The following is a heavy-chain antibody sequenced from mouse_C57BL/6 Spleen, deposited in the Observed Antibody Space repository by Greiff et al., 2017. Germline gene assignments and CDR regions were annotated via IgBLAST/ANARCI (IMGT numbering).Heavy chain of an antibody. CDR1: GYTFTSYW. CDR3: ARERQIYYYGSLYAKDY. Sequence: QVQLQQPGTELVKPGASVKLSCKASGYTFTSYWMHWVKQRPGQGLEWIGNINPSNGGTNYNEKFKSKATLTVNKSSSTAYMQLSSLTSEDSAVYYCARERQIYYYGSLYAKDYWGQGTSVTVSS. J-gene: IGHJ4*01. D-gene: IGHD1-1*01. V-gene: IGHV1-53*01. CDR2: INPSNGGT.